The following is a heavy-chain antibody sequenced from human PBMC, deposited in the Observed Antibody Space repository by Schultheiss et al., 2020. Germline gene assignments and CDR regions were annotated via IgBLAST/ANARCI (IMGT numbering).Heavy chain of an antibody. CDR2: IYYSGSI. CDR1: GGSISSYY. V-gene: IGHV4-59*01. Sequence: SETLSLTCTVSGGSISSYYWGWIRQPPGKGLEWIGFIYYSGSINYNPSLKSRVTLSLDTSKSQLSLKLSSVTAADTAVYYCARDRYYFDYWGQGTLVTVSS. J-gene: IGHJ4*02. CDR3: ARDRYYFDY.